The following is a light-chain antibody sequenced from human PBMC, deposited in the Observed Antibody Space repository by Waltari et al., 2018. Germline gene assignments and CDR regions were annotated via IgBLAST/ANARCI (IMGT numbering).Light chain of an antibody. CDR1: NSNIGNQD. V-gene: IGLV1-51*01. J-gene: IGLJ2*01. Sequence: QSVLTQPPSVSAAPGQKVTISCSGSNSNIGNQDVSWSPPFPGTAPKLLIYDNEKRPSGIPDRFPGAKDGTSAHLGLNGLQTGGEADYYCGTWDSSLSDVVFGGGTKLTVL. CDR3: GTWDSSLSDVV. CDR2: DNE.